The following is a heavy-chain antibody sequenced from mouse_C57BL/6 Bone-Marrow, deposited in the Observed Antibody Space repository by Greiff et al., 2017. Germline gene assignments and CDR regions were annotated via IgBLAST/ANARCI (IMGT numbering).Heavy chain of an antibody. CDR3: ARGGLRHYAMDY. D-gene: IGHD2-4*01. V-gene: IGHV1-64*01. CDR2: IHPNSGST. CDR1: GYTFTSYW. J-gene: IGHJ4*01. Sequence: QVQLKQPGAELVKPGASVKLSCKASGYTFTSYWMHWVKQRPGQGLEWIGMIHPNSGSTNYNEKFKSKATLTVDKSSSTAYMQLSSLTSEDSAVYYCARGGLRHYAMDYWGQGTSVTVSS.